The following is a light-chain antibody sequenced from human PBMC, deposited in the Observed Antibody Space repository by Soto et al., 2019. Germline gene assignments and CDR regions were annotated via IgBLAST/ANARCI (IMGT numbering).Light chain of an antibody. J-gene: IGKJ2*01. CDR2: AAS. CDR3: QQYRSSSRT. CDR1: QSVSRDY. Sequence: ENVLTQSPGTLSLSPRERANLSCRASQSVSRDYLAWYQHKPCQAPRLLIYAASSRATGIPDRFSASGSGTDFSLTISRLEPEDFAVYYCQQYRSSSRTLGQWTKLEIK. V-gene: IGKV3-20*01.